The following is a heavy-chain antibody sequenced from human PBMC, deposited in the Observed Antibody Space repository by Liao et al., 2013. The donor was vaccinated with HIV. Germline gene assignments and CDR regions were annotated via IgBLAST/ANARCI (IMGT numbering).Heavy chain of an antibody. V-gene: IGHV4-61*02. D-gene: IGHD3-16*01. CDR1: GGSISGNNYY. Sequence: QVQLQESGPGLVKPSQTLSLTCTVSGGSISGNNYYWSWIRQPAGKGLDWIGRIYTSGSTDYNPSLKSRVAMSLDTSDNHFSLTLRSATAADTAVYYCARAGGRYAGFDIWGQGTMVTVSS. CDR2: IYTSGST. CDR3: ARAGGRYAGFDI. J-gene: IGHJ3*02.